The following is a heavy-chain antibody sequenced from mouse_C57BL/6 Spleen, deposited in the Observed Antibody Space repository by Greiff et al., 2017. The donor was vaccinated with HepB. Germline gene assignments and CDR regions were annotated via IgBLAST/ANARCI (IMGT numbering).Heavy chain of an antibody. J-gene: IGHJ3*01. CDR1: GYAFSSSW. CDR3: ERGGSSGYGAY. D-gene: IGHD3-2*02. CDR2: IYPGDGDT. Sequence: VQLQQSGPELVKPGASVKISCKASGYAFSSSWMNWVKQRPGKGLEWIGRIYPGDGDTNYNGKFKGKATLTADKSSSTAYMQLSSLTSEDSAVYFCERGGSSGYGAYWGQGTLVTVSA. V-gene: IGHV1-82*01.